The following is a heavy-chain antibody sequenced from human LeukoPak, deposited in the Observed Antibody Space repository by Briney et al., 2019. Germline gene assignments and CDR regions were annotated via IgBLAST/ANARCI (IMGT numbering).Heavy chain of an antibody. D-gene: IGHD5-18*01. CDR3: ARRGSVETPMSNWEWWY. CDR2: ISTYNGDT. J-gene: IGHJ4*02. V-gene: IGHV1-18*01. Sequence: ASVKVSCKASGYTFTTYGISGLRQAPGQGLEWMAWISTYNGDTNYAQKFQGRLTLTTDTSTSTVYMELRSLRSDDTAVYYCARRGSVETPMSNWEWWYWGQGTLVTVSS. CDR1: GYTFTTYG.